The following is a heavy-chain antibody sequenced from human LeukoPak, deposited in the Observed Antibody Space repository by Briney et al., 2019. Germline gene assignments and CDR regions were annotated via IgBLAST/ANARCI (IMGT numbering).Heavy chain of an antibody. CDR3: ARDGDGFDAFDI. CDR2: ISAYNGNT. Sequence: GASVKISCKGSGYSFTSYWIGWVRQAPGQGLEWMGWISAYNGNTNYAQKLQGRVTMTTDTSTSTAYMELRSLRSDDTAVYYCARDGDGFDAFDIWGQGTMVTVSS. CDR1: GYSFTSYW. V-gene: IGHV1-18*04. D-gene: IGHD5-24*01. J-gene: IGHJ3*02.